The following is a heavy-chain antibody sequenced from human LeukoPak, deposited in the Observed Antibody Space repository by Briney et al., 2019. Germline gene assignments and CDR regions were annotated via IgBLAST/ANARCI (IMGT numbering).Heavy chain of an antibody. J-gene: IGHJ4*02. Sequence: GGSLRLSCAASGFTFSSYSMNWVRQAPGKGLEWVSSISSSSSYIYYADSVKGRFTISRDNAKNSLYLQMNSLRAEDTAVYYCARECSGYDLGSDYWGQGTLVTVSS. CDR1: GFTFSSYS. CDR2: ISSSSSYI. V-gene: IGHV3-21*01. D-gene: IGHD5-12*01. CDR3: ARECSGYDLGSDY.